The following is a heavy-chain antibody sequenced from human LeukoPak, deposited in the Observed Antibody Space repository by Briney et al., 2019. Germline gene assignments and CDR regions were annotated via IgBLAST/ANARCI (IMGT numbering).Heavy chain of an antibody. D-gene: IGHD1-26*01. CDR1: GGSISGLY. V-gene: IGHV4-4*07. CDR2: IYTGGGT. J-gene: IGHJ4*02. CDR3: ARDVGFTKD. Sequence: SETLSLTCTVSGGSISGLYWSWIRQPAGKGLEWIGRIYTGGGTNYNPSLKSRVSMSVDTSKSQFSLNLNSVTAADTAVYFCARDVGFTKDWGQGTLVTVS.